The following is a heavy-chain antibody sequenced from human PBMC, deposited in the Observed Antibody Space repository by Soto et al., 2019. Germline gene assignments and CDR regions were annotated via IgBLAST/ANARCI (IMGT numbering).Heavy chain of an antibody. J-gene: IGHJ4*02. V-gene: IGHV3-30-3*01. D-gene: IGHD3-16*01. Sequence: VQLVESGGGVVQPGRSLRLSCAASGFTFSSYAMHWVRQAPGQGLAWVAVISYDGSNKYYADSVKGRFTISRDNSKNTRYLQMNSLRAEDTAVYYCARAYEGDYFDYWGQGTLVTVSS. CDR3: ARAYEGDYFDY. CDR2: ISYDGSNK. CDR1: GFTFSSYA.